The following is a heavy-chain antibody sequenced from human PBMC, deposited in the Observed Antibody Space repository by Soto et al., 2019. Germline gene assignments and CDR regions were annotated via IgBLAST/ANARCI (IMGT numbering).Heavy chain of an antibody. D-gene: IGHD2-15*01. CDR3: ARDEGCGGGSCYSIWRY. CDR2: IKEDGSEE. V-gene: IGHV3-7*01. Sequence: EVQLVESGGGLVQPGGSLRLSCAASGFSFGTYWISWVRQAPGKGLEWVASIKEDGSEEYYVDSVKGRFTISRDNAKNSLYLQMNSLRAEDTAMYYCARDEGCGGGSCYSIWRYWGQGTLVTVSP. J-gene: IGHJ4*02. CDR1: GFSFGTYW.